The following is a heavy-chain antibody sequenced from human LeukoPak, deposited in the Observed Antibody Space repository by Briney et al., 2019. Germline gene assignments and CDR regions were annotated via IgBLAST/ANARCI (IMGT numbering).Heavy chain of an antibody. CDR2: IYTSGST. D-gene: IGHD6-13*01. J-gene: IGHJ4*02. Sequence: PSETLSLTCTVSGGSISSGSYYWSRIRQPAGKGLEWIGRIYTSGSTNYNPSLKSRVTISVDTSKNQFSLKLSSATAADTAVYYCASEAAAGGFDYWGQGTLVTVSS. CDR3: ASEAAAGGFDY. CDR1: GGSISSGSYY. V-gene: IGHV4-61*02.